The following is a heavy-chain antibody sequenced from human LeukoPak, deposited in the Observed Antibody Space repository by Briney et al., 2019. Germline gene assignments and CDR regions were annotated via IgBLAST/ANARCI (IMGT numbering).Heavy chain of an antibody. Sequence: SETLSLTCAVHGDSFSDYNWSWVRQPPGKGLEWIGQINHSGNTKYNPSLESRITISVDTSRNQFSLKMTSVTAADTAVYYCARGVPGLWGQGTLVTVSS. V-gene: IGHV4-34*01. CDR3: ARGVPGL. D-gene: IGHD3-10*01. CDR2: INHSGNT. CDR1: GDSFSDYN. J-gene: IGHJ4*02.